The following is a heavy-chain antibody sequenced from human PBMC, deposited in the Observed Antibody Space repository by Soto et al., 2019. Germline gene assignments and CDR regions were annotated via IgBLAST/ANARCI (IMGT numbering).Heavy chain of an antibody. J-gene: IGHJ4*02. CDR2: IIPILGIA. CDR1: GGTFSSYT. CDR3: ARGSPTITMIVVAPPDY. D-gene: IGHD3-22*01. Sequence: SVKVSCKASGGTFSSYTISWVRQAPGQGLEWMGRIIPILGIANYAQKFQGRVTITADKSTSTAYMELSSLRSEDTAVYYCARGSPTITMIVVAPPDYWGQGTLVTVSS. V-gene: IGHV1-69*02.